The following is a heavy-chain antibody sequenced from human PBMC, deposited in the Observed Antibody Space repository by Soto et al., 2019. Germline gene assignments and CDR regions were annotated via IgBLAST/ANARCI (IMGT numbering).Heavy chain of an antibody. Sequence: GGSLRLSCAASGFTFSKTWMSGVRQTPGKGLEWVGRFKSKTDGGTTDYAAPVKGRFTISRDDSKNMLYLQMNSLRAEDTAVYYCTTSPGYFGYWGQGTLVTVSS. J-gene: IGHJ4*02. CDR3: TTSPGYFGY. CDR2: FKSKTDGGTT. CDR1: GFTFSKTW. V-gene: IGHV3-15*01.